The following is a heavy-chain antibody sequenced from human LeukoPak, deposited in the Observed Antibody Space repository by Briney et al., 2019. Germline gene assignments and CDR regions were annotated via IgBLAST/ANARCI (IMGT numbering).Heavy chain of an antibody. CDR3: ARGDINYYDSSGDAFDI. V-gene: IGHV4-4*07. J-gene: IGHJ3*02. CDR1: GGSISSYY. CDR2: IYISGST. Sequence: SETLSLTCSVSGGSISSYYWSWIRQPAGKGLEWIGRIYISGSTNYNPSLKSRVTISVDTSKNQFSLKLTSVTAADAAVYYCARGDINYYDSSGDAFDIWGQGTMVTVSS. D-gene: IGHD3-22*01.